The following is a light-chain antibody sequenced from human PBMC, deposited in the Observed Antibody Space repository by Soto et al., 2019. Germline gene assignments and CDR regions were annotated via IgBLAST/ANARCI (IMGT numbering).Light chain of an antibody. CDR2: AAS. CDR3: QNYNYALRT. CDR1: QVISHY. Sequence: DIQMTQSTSSLSASVGDRVTITCRASQVISHYLAWYQQKPGKVPKLLIDAASTLYSGVPSRFSGSGSETDFTLTSSNLQPEDGATDYCQNYNYALRTCGASPKVDL. J-gene: IGKJ3*01. V-gene: IGKV1-27*01.